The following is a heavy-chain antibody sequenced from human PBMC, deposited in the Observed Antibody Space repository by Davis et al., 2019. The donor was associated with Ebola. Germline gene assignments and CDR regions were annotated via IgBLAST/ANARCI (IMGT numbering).Heavy chain of an antibody. D-gene: IGHD1-26*01. CDR2: ISAYNGNT. CDR3: ARSRVGAKVFYYNYGMDV. J-gene: IGHJ6*02. Sequence: AASVKVSCKASGYTFTSYGISWVRQAPGQGLEWMGWISAYNGNTNYAQKFQGRVTITADKSTSTAYMELSSLRSDDTAVYYCARSRVGAKVFYYNYGMDVWGQGTTVTVSS. V-gene: IGHV1-18*01. CDR1: GYTFTSYG.